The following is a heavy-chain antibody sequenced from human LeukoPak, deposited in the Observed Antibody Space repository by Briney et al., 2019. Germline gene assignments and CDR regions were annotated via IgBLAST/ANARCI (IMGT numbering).Heavy chain of an antibody. D-gene: IGHD2-2*01. J-gene: IGHJ6*02. CDR1: GFTFSSYW. V-gene: IGHV3-7*01. CDR2: IKQDGSEK. Sequence: GGSLRLSCAASGFTFSSYWMSWVRQAPGKGLEWVASIKQDGSEKYYVDSVKGRFTISRDNAKNSLYLQMNSLRAEDTAVYYCASLSTSYGMDVWGQGTTVTVSS. CDR3: ASLSTSYGMDV.